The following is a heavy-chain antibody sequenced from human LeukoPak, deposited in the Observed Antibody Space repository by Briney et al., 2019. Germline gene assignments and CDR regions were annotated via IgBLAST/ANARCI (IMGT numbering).Heavy chain of an antibody. D-gene: IGHD3-10*01. CDR3: AKDLNYGFDS. J-gene: IGHJ4*02. CDR1: GFTFSSYA. Sequence: PGGSLRLSCAASGFTFSSYAMSWVRQAPGKGLEWVSAISGSGDKTFYAESVRGRFTISRDNSRNTLYLQMNSLRAEDTAVYYCAKDLNYGFDSWGQGTLVTV. V-gene: IGHV3-23*01. CDR2: ISGSGDKT.